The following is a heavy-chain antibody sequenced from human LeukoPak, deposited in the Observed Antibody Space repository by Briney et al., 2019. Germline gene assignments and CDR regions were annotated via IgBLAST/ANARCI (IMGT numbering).Heavy chain of an antibody. J-gene: IGHJ4*02. CDR1: GFTFSSYS. Sequence: GGSLRLSCAASGFTFSSYSMNWVRQAPGKGLEWVSSISSSSSYIYYADSVKGRFTISRDNAKNSLYLQMNSLRAEDTAVYYCARVGDIVVIPAAIGMYYFDYWGQGTLVTVSS. V-gene: IGHV3-21*04. CDR2: ISSSSSYI. D-gene: IGHD2-2*01. CDR3: ARVGDIVVIPAAIGMYYFDY.